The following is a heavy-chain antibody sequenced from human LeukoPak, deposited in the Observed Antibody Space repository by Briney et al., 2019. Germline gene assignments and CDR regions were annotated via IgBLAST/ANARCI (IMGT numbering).Heavy chain of an antibody. J-gene: IGHJ6*03. D-gene: IGHD5-18*01. CDR3: ARDAMVQKLAYMDI. CDR2: MTPTGGSA. Sequence: ASVKVSCKASGYTFTNNYIHWVRQAPGQGLEWMGVMTPTGGSASHAPKFQARFIMTRNVSSSTAYMELRSLRSEDTAVYYCARDAMVQKLAYMDIWGDGTTVSVSS. V-gene: IGHV1-46*01. CDR1: GYTFTNNY.